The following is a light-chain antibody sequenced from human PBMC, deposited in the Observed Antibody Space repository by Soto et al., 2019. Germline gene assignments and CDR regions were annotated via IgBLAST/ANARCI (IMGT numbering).Light chain of an antibody. CDR1: QSVSSN. V-gene: IGKV3-15*01. Sequence: EILLTQSPATLSVSPGERATLSCRASQSVSSNLAWYQQKPGQAPRLLIYGASTRATGIPARLSGSGSGTEFTLTISSLQSEDFAVYYCQQYSDWTWTFGQGTKVDIK. J-gene: IGKJ1*01. CDR3: QQYSDWTWT. CDR2: GAS.